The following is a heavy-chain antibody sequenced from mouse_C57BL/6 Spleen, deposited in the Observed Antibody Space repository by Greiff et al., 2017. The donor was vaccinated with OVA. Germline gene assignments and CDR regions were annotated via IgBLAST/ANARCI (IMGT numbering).Heavy chain of an antibody. CDR1: GYSFTDYN. D-gene: IGHD1-1*01. Sequence: EVKLMESGPELVKPGASVKISCKASGYSFTDYNMNWVKQSNGKSLEWIGVINPNYGTTSYNQKFKGKATLTVDQSSSTAYMQLNSLTSEDSAVYDCARGDYGRTSVDYWGQGTTLTVSS. V-gene: IGHV1-39*01. CDR3: ARGDYGRTSVDY. CDR2: INPNYGTT. J-gene: IGHJ2*01.